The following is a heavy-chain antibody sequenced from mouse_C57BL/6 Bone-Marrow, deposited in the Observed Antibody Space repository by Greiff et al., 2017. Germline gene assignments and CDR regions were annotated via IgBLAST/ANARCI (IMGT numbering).Heavy chain of an antibody. V-gene: IGHV1-15*01. J-gene: IGHJ4*01. Sequence: QVQLKQSGAELVRPGASVTLSCKASGYTFTDYEMHWVKQTPVHGLEWIGAIDPETGGTAYNQKFKGQAILTADKSSSTAYMELRSLTSEDSAVYYCTRDGGWLRIYYAMDYWGQGTSVTVSS. D-gene: IGHD2-3*01. CDR3: TRDGGWLRIYYAMDY. CDR2: IDPETGGT. CDR1: GYTFTDYE.